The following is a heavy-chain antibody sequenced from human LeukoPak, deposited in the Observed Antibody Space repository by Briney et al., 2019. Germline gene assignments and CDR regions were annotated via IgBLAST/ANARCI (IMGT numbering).Heavy chain of an antibody. V-gene: IGHV3-66*02. CDR2: LYYGVST. CDR1: GFTVSGDY. D-gene: IGHD3-22*01. CDR3: ATTANGVVVTDDAFDI. Sequence: GGSLRLSCVVSGFTVSGDYISWFRQAPGKGLEWVSVLYYGVSTFYKDSVEGRFTISRDNSKNTLYLQMNSLRAEDTAVYYCATTANGVVVTDDAFDIWGQGTMVTVSS. J-gene: IGHJ3*02.